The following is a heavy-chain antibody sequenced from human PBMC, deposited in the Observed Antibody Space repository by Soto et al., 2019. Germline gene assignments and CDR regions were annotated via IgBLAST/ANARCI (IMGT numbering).Heavy chain of an antibody. CDR2: ISYDGSNK. D-gene: IGHD3-22*01. J-gene: IGHJ4*02. Sequence: ESGGGVVQPGRSLRLSCAASGFTFSSYAMHWVRQAPGKGLEWVAVISYDGSNKYYADSVKGRFTISRDNSKNTLYLQMNSLRAEDTAVYYCARDFHYDSSLNSVGFDYWGQGTLVTVSS. CDR3: ARDFHYDSSLNSVGFDY. CDR1: GFTFSSYA. V-gene: IGHV3-30-3*01.